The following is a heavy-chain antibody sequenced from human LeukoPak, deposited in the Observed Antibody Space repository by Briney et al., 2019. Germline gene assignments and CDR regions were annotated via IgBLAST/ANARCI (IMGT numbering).Heavy chain of an antibody. D-gene: IGHD6-19*01. CDR1: GFTFSSYN. Sequence: KPGGSLRLSCAASGFTFSSYNMNWVRQAPGKGLEWVSAIGDSSRYIYYAGSVQGRFTISRDNTKKSLYLQINSLRCEDTAVSYCATDGMGAWYGLDYWGQGTLVTVSS. V-gene: IGHV3-21*01. CDR3: ATDGMGAWYGLDY. CDR2: IGDSSRYI. J-gene: IGHJ4*02.